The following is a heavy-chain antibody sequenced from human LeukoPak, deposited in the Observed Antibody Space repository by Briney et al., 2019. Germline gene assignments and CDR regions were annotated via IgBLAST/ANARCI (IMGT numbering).Heavy chain of an antibody. Sequence: ASVKVSCKASGYTFTGYYMHWVRQAPGQGLEWMGWINPNSGGTNYAQKFQGRVTMTRDTSISTAYMELRSLRSDDTAVYYCARGLQENLAWLTAFSAFDIWGQGTMVTVSS. D-gene: IGHD6-19*01. V-gene: IGHV1-2*02. CDR3: ARGLQENLAWLTAFSAFDI. CDR2: INPNSGGT. CDR1: GYTFTGYY. J-gene: IGHJ3*02.